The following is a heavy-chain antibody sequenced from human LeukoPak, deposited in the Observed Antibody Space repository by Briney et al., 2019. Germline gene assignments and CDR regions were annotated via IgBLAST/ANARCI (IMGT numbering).Heavy chain of an antibody. CDR3: AKSMTLQWRGFFDL. Sequence: GGSLRLSCAASGFTFSSYAMSWVRQAPGKGLEWVSTISDSGANTYYADSVRGRFTISRDNSKNTLYLQKNSLRADDTAIYYCAKSMTLQWRGFFDLWGRGTHVTVSS. CDR2: ISDSGANT. D-gene: IGHD6-19*01. CDR1: GFTFSSYA. J-gene: IGHJ2*01. V-gene: IGHV3-23*01.